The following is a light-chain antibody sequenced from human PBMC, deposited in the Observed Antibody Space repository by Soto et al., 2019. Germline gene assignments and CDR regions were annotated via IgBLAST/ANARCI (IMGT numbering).Light chain of an antibody. CDR3: HQYSTSPRT. V-gene: IGKV3-20*01. Sequence: EIVMTQSSATLSVSPGERATLSCRASQSVSSNLAWYQQKPGQAPRLLMYGASSRATGIPDRFSGSGSGTGFTLTISRLEPEDFAVYYCHQYSTSPRTFGQGTKVDIK. CDR1: QSVSSN. CDR2: GAS. J-gene: IGKJ1*01.